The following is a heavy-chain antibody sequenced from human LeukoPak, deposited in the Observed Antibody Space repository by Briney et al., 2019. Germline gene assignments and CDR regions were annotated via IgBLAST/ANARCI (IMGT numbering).Heavy chain of an antibody. V-gene: IGHV1-69*05. CDR2: IIPIFGTA. CDR3: GRANGYNYDYFDY. CDR1: GGTFSSYA. J-gene: IGHJ4*02. Sequence: SVKVSCKASGGTFSSYAISWVRQAPGQGLEWMGRIIPIFGTASYVQKFQGRVTITTDESTSAAYMELSSLRSEDTAVYYCGRANGYNYDYFDYWGQGTLVTVSS. D-gene: IGHD5-24*01.